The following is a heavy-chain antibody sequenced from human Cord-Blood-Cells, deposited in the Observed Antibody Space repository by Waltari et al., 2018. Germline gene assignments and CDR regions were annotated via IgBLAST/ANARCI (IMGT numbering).Heavy chain of an antibody. CDR2: INHSGSN. Sequence: QVQLQQWGAGLLKPSETLSLTCAVYGGSFSGYYWSWIRQPPGKGLEWIGEINHSGSNNYNPSLKSRVTISVDTSKNQFSLKLSSVTAADTAVYYCARGAARRLLGYWGQGTLVTVSS. J-gene: IGHJ4*02. CDR3: ARGAARRLLGY. V-gene: IGHV4-34*01. CDR1: GGSFSGYY. D-gene: IGHD6-6*01.